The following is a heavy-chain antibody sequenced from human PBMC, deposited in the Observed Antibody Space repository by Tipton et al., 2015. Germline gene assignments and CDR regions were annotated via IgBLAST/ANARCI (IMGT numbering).Heavy chain of an antibody. J-gene: IGHJ6*02. Sequence: LRLSCTVSGGSISSYYWSWIRQPPGKGLEWIGYISYSGSTNYNPSLKTRLTISVDTSKNQLSLKLRSVTAADTAVYYCARDSTTGFYGVDVWGQGTTVIVSS. CDR2: ISYSGST. CDR1: GGSISSYY. CDR3: ARDSTTGFYGVDV. V-gene: IGHV4-59*01. D-gene: IGHD1-14*01.